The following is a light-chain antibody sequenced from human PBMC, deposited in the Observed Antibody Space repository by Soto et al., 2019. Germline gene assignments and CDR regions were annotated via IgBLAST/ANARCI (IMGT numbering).Light chain of an antibody. Sequence: QSALTQPASVSGSPGQSITISCTGTSSDVGGYNYVSWYQQHPGKAPKLMIYDVSNRPSGVSNRFSGSKSGNTASLTISGLQAEDEADYYCSSYISSSARVFGGGTEVTVL. V-gene: IGLV2-14*01. J-gene: IGLJ3*02. CDR3: SSYISSSARV. CDR1: SSDVGGYNY. CDR2: DVS.